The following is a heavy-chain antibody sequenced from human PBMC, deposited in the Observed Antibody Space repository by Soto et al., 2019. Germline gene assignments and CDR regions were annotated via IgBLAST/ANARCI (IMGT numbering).Heavy chain of an antibody. Sequence: QIPLLQSGGDVKKPGASVKVSCKASGYIFTNYGVSWVRQAPGQGLEWMGWISGNNGKKNYAQEFQGRVTMNTDTSTSTAYMELSSLRSDDTAVYFCARQYCGADCNTHDPIDMWGQGTMVTVSS. CDR2: ISGNNGKK. V-gene: IGHV1-18*01. CDR3: ARQYCGADCNTHDPIDM. D-gene: IGHD2-21*02. CDR1: GYIFTNYG. J-gene: IGHJ3*02.